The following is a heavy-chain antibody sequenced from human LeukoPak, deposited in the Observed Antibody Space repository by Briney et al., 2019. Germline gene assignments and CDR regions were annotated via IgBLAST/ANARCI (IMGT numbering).Heavy chain of an antibody. CDR3: ARVRVVVPTGYYYGMDV. Sequence: PSETLSLTCAVYGGSFSGYYWSWIRQPPGKGLEWIGEINHSGSTNYNPSLKSRVTISVDTSKNQFSLKLSSVTAADTAVYYCARVRVVVPTGYYYGMDVWGQGTTVTVSS. V-gene: IGHV4-34*01. CDR2: INHSGST. D-gene: IGHD2-2*01. CDR1: GGSFSGYY. J-gene: IGHJ6*02.